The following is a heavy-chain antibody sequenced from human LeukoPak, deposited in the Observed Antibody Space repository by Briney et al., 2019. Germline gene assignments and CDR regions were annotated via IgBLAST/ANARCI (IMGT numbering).Heavy chain of an antibody. Sequence: PGGSLRLSCAASGFTFSDYYMSWIRQAPGKGLEWVSVIYSGGSTYYADSVKGRFTISRHNSKNTLYLQMNSLRAEDTAVYYCARERYSYGPYGMDVWGQGTTVTVSS. V-gene: IGHV3-53*04. CDR1: GFTFSDYY. CDR3: ARERYSYGPYGMDV. CDR2: IYSGGST. J-gene: IGHJ6*02. D-gene: IGHD5-18*01.